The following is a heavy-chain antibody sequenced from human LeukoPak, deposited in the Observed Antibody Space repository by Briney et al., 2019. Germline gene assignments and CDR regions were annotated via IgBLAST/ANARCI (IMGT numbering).Heavy chain of an antibody. CDR2: IYYSGST. V-gene: IGHV4-38-2*02. D-gene: IGHD4-17*01. Sequence: SETLSLTCTVSGYSISSGYYWGWIRQPPGKGLEWIGYIYYSGSTNYNPSLKSRVTISVDTSKNQFSLKLSSVTAADTAVYYCASSYGDYFRLIYWGQGTLVTVSS. J-gene: IGHJ4*02. CDR1: GYSISSGYY. CDR3: ASSYGDYFRLIY.